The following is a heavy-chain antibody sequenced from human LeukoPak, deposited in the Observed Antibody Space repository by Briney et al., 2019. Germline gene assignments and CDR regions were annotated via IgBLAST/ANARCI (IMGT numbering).Heavy chain of an antibody. CDR3: ARHCKKCRRDGYNPPPYYFDY. J-gene: IGHJ4*02. CDR2: IYYSGST. Sequence: KSSETLSLTCTVSGGSISSSSYYWGWIRQPPGKGLEWIGSIYYSGSTYYNPSLKSRVTISVDTSKNQFSLKLSSVTAADTAVYYCARHCKKCRRDGYNPPPYYFDYWGQGTLVTVSS. D-gene: IGHD5-24*01. V-gene: IGHV4-39*01. CDR1: GGSISSSSYY.